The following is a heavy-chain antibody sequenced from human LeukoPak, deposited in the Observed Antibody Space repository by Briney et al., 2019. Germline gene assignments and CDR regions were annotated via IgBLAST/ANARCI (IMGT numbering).Heavy chain of an antibody. CDR2: IYYSGST. CDR3: ARDSGGYDYHYFDY. D-gene: IGHD5-12*01. V-gene: IGHV4-39*07. CDR1: GGSISSSSYY. J-gene: IGHJ4*02. Sequence: SETLSLTCTVSGGSISSSSYYWGWIRQPPGKGLEWIGSIYYSGSTYYNPSLKSRVTISVDTSKNQFSLKLSSVTAADTAVYYCARDSGGYDYHYFDYWGQGTLVTVSS.